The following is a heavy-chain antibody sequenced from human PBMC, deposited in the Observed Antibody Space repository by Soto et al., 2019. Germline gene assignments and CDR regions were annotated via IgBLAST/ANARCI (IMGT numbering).Heavy chain of an antibody. D-gene: IGHD2-15*01. CDR1: GASISTSY. J-gene: IGHJ4*02. CDR3: AREWDSGAFHVDY. CDR2: VDYSGNP. Sequence: PSETLSLTCTISGASISTSYWSWIRQSPEKGLEWIGYVDYSGNPNYNPSLESRVTIAVDTSKDRLSLKLKSPTAADTAVYFCAREWDSGAFHVDYWGQGAPVTVSS. V-gene: IGHV4-59*12.